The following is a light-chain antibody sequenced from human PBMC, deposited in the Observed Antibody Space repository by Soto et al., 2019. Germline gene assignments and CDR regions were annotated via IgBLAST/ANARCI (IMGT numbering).Light chain of an antibody. CDR2: EVS. CDR1: SSDVGGYDY. J-gene: IGLJ2*01. Sequence: QSVLTQPASVSGSPGQSITISCTGTSSDVGGYDYVSWYQQLPGKAPEVLIYEVSNRPSGVSNRFSGSKSGNTASLTISGLQAADEADYYCSSYTRTTTLVVFGGGTKLTVL. CDR3: SSYTRTTTLVV. V-gene: IGLV2-14*01.